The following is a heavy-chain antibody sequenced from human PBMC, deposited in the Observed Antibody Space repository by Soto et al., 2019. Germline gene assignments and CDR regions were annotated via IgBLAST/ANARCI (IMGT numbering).Heavy chain of an antibody. J-gene: IGHJ6*02. CDR2: ISCSGGST. D-gene: IGHD1-7*01. Sequence: GGSLRLAFAASLFTFSSYAMSWVRQAPVKGLEWVSAISCSGGSTYYADSVKGRFTISRDNSKNTLYLQMNSLRAEDTAVYYCAKDRGTGTTNYYGMDVWGQGTTVTVSS. CDR3: AKDRGTGTTNYYGMDV. V-gene: IGHV3-23*01. CDR1: LFTFSSYA.